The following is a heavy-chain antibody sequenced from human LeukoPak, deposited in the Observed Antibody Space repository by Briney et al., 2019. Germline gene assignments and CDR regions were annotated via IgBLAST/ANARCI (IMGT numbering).Heavy chain of an antibody. Sequence: GAAVKVSCKASGYTFTGYYMHWVRQAPGQGLEWMGWINPNSGGTNYAQKFQGRVTMTRNTSISTAYMELSSLRSEDTAVYYCASSYSSTQKGIYYFDYWGQGTLVTVSS. V-gene: IGHV1-2*02. J-gene: IGHJ4*02. CDR3: ASSYSSTQKGIYYFDY. CDR2: INPNSGGT. CDR1: GYTFTGYY. D-gene: IGHD6-13*01.